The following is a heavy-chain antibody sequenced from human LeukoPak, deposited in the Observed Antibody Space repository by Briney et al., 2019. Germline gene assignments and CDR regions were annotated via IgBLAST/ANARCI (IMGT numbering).Heavy chain of an antibody. CDR2: ITPMFGTA. V-gene: IGHV1-69*13. Sequence: SVNVSCTASGGTFSSHDISWVRQAPGQGLEWMGGITPMFGTAVYAQKFQGRVTITAVESMSTAYMELSSLRSEDTAIYYCARGWLAETTVVTPYNYWGQGTLVTVSS. CDR3: ARGWLAETTVVTPYNY. CDR1: GGTFSSHD. J-gene: IGHJ4*02. D-gene: IGHD4-23*01.